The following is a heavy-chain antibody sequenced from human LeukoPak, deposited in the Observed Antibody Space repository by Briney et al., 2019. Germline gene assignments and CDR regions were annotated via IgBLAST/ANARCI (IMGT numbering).Heavy chain of an antibody. CDR1: GFTFTRYA. CDR2: ISFDGSKI. CDR3: VKRGGGDHGLDV. Sequence: GRSLRLSCAASGFTFTRYAIHWVRQPPGEGPECVAVISFDGSKIYYADSVKGRFTISRDDSKNTAYLQMNSLRPEDTAMYYCVKRGGGDHGLDVWGQGTTVTVSS. J-gene: IGHJ6*02. D-gene: IGHD2-21*02. V-gene: IGHV3-30*18.